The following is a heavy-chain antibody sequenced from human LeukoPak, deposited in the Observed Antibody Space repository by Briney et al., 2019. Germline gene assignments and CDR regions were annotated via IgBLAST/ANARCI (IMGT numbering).Heavy chain of an antibody. J-gene: IGHJ4*02. V-gene: IGHV3-23*01. CDR3: AKSLSSGWLYYFDY. D-gene: IGHD6-19*01. CDR2: ISGSGGST. CDR1: GFTFSSYA. Sequence: PGGSLRLSCAASGFTFSSYAMSWVRQAPGKGLEWVSAISGSGGSTYYADSVKGRFTISRDNSKNTLYLQMNSLRAEDTAVYFCAKSLSSGWLYYFDYWGQGTLVTVSS.